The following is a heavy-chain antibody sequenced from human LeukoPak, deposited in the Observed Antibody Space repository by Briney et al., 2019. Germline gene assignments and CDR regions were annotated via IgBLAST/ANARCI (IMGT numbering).Heavy chain of an antibody. CDR3: ARAPRCSSTSCYLADY. V-gene: IGHV1-69*13. J-gene: IGHJ4*02. CDR2: IIPIFGTA. Sequence: AASVNVSCKASGGTFSSYAISWVRQAPGQGLEWMGGIIPIFGTANYAQKFQGRVTITADESTSTAYMELSSLRSEDTAVYYCARAPRCSSTSCYLADYWGQGTLVTVSS. CDR1: GGTFSSYA. D-gene: IGHD2-2*01.